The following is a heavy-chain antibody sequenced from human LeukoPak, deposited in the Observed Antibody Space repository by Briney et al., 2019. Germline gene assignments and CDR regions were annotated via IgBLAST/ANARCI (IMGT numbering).Heavy chain of an antibody. D-gene: IGHD5-12*01. J-gene: IGHJ4*02. Sequence: PGGSLRLSCAASGFTFSSYAMSWVRQAPGEGLEWVSATSGSGGSTYYADSVKGRFTISRDNSKNTLYLQMNSLRAEDTAVYYCAKARVATIPSDYWGQGTLVTVSS. V-gene: IGHV3-23*01. CDR2: TSGSGGST. CDR3: AKARVATIPSDY. CDR1: GFTFSSYA.